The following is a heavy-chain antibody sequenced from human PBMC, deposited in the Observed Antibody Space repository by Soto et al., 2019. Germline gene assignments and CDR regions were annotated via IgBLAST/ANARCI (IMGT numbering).Heavy chain of an antibody. V-gene: IGHV1-69*13. CDR1: GGTFSSYA. CDR3: ASSGEGYSSSWYFRGFDY. D-gene: IGHD6-13*01. J-gene: IGHJ4*02. Sequence: SVKVSCKASGGTFSSYAISWVRQAPGQGLEWMRGIIPIFGTANYAQKFQGRVTITADESTSTAYMELSSLRSEDTAVYYCASSGEGYSSSWYFRGFDYWGQGTLVTVSS. CDR2: IIPIFGTA.